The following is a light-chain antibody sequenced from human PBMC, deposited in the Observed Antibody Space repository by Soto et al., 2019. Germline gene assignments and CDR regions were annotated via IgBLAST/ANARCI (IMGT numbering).Light chain of an antibody. CDR1: QGISNY. J-gene: IGKJ1*01. CDR2: AAS. Sequence: GDRVTITCRASQGISNYLAWYQQKPGKVPKLLIYAASTLQSGVPSRFSGSGSGTDFTLTISSLQPEDVATYYCQKYLSALWTFGQGTKVDIK. CDR3: QKYLSALWT. V-gene: IGKV1-27*01.